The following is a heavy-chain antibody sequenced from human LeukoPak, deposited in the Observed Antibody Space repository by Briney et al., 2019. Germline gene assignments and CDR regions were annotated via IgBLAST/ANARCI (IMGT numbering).Heavy chain of an antibody. CDR1: GGSISSYY. CDR2: IYYSGST. J-gene: IGHJ5*02. V-gene: IGHV4-59*08. D-gene: IGHD2-2*02. CDR3: ARHFGYCSSTSCYKGTYNWFDP. Sequence: SETLSLTCTVSGGSISSYYWSWIRQPPGKGLEWIGYIYYSGSTNYNPSLKSRVTISVDMSKNQFSLKLSSVTAADTAVYYCARHFGYCSSTSCYKGTYNWFDPWGQGTLVTVSS.